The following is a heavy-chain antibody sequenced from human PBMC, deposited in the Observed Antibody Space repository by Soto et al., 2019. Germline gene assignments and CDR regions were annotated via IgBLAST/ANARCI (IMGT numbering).Heavy chain of an antibody. D-gene: IGHD3-22*01. CDR1: GGTFSSYT. V-gene: IGHV1-69*02. J-gene: IGHJ4*02. CDR3: ARGAELYYYDSSGYYPLDY. Sequence: ASVKVSCKASGGTFSSYTISWVRQAPGQGLEWMGRIIPILGIANYAQKFQGRVTITADKSTSTAYMELSSLRSEDTAVYYCARGAELYYYDSSGYYPLDYWGQGTLVTVSS. CDR2: IIPILGIA.